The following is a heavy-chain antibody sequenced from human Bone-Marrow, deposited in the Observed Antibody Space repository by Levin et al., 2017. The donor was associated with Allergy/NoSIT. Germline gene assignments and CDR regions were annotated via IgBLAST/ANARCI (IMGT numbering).Heavy chain of an antibody. CDR2: LSPSGST. D-gene: IGHD3-16*01. Sequence: GSLRLSCAVSDYSISSTYYWGWIRQPPGKGLEWIGNLSPSGSTYYNPSLKSRVTISIDTSKNQFSLRLSSVTAADTAVYYCARVGVTVNGPYYYYYYMDVWGKGTTVTVSS. CDR1: DYSISSTYY. CDR3: ARVGVTVNGPYYYYYYMDV. J-gene: IGHJ6*03. V-gene: IGHV4-38-2*01.